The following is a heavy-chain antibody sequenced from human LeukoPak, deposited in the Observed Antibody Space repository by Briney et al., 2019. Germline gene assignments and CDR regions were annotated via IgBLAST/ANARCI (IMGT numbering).Heavy chain of an antibody. CDR1: GFTFSDYY. V-gene: IGHV3-11*04. CDR2: ISSSGSTI. D-gene: IGHD6-19*01. Sequence: GGSLRLSCAASGFTFSDYYMSWIRQAPGKGLEWVSYISSSGSTIYYADSVKGRFTISRDNAKNSLYLQMNSLRAEDTAVYYCARAHLSGYDLIRIAVAGTELFQKHHDAFDIWGQGTMVTVSS. J-gene: IGHJ3*02. CDR3: ARAHLSGYDLIRIAVAGTELFQKHHDAFDI.